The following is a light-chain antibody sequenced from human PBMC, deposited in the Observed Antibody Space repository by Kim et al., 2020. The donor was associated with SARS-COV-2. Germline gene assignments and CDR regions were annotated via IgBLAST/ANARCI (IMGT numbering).Light chain of an antibody. Sequence: ATINFKSSRNLLYSSHNRTYLAWYQQQPGQPPKLLISWAAIRESGVPDRFSGSGSGTDFTLTINTLQAEDVAIYWCQQYYDTPFTFGGGTKVEIK. J-gene: IGKJ4*01. CDR2: WAA. CDR1: RNLLYSSHNRTY. V-gene: IGKV4-1*01. CDR3: QQYYDTPFT.